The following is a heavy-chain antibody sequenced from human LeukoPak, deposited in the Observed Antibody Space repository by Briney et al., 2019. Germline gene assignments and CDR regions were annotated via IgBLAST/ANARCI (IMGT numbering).Heavy chain of an antibody. Sequence: GGSLRLSCAASGFTFSSYGIHWVRQAPGKGLEWVSYISSSSTNIYYTDSVMGRFTISRDNAKNSLYLQMNSLRAEDTAVYYCAREGRWLQLDYWGQGTLVTVSS. V-gene: IGHV3-21*01. CDR1: GFTFSSYG. CDR3: AREGRWLQLDY. J-gene: IGHJ4*02. CDR2: ISSSSTNI. D-gene: IGHD5-24*01.